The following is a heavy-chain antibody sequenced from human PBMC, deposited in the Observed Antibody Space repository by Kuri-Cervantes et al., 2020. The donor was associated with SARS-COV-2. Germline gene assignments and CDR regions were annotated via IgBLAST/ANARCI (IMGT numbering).Heavy chain of an antibody. V-gene: IGHV1-69*06. Sequence: GGSLRLSCAASGFTFSSYAISWVREAPGQGLEWMGGIIPIFGTANYAQKFQGRVTITADKSTSTAYMELSSLRSEDTAVYYCARDAIRDGYNEGYWGQGTLVTVSS. D-gene: IGHD5-24*01. CDR1: GFTFSSYA. CDR2: IIPIFGTA. CDR3: ARDAIRDGYNEGY. J-gene: IGHJ4*02.